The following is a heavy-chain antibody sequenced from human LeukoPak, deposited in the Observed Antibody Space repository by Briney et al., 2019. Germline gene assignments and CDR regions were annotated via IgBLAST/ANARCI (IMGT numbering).Heavy chain of an antibody. J-gene: IGHJ4*02. V-gene: IGHV3-30*18. D-gene: IGHD2-15*01. CDR1: GFTFSSYG. CDR3: AKDLGYCSGGSCYSGLFDY. CDR2: ISYDGSNK. Sequence: EGSLRLSCAASGFTFSSYGMHWVRQAPGRGLEWVAVISYDGSNKYYADSVKGRFTISRDNSKNTLYLQMNSLRAEDTAVYYCAKDLGYCSGGSCYSGLFDYWGQGTLVTVSS.